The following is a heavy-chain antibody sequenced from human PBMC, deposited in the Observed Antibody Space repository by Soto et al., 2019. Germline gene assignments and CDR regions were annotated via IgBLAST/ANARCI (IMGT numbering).Heavy chain of an antibody. D-gene: IGHD3-3*01. CDR1: GFTFSSYY. CDR2: ISSGSSDI. Sequence: GGSLSLSCAASGFTFSSYYMNWVRQAPGKGLEWVSSISSGSSDIYYSDSVKGRFTISRDNAKNSLYLQMNSLRAEDTAVYYCARYDFWGGSWGQGTLVTVSS. V-gene: IGHV3-21*01. CDR3: ARYDFWGGS. J-gene: IGHJ5*02.